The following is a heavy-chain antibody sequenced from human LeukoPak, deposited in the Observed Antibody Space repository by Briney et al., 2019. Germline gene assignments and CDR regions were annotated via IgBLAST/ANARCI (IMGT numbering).Heavy chain of an antibody. CDR3: ARAKGGDYYDSSGKWLDY. Sequence: SETLSLTCAVYGGSFSGYYWSWIRQPPGEGLEWIGEINHSGSTNYNPSLKSRVTISVDTSKNQFSLKLSSVTAADTAVYYCARAKGGDYYDSSGKWLDYWGQGTLVTVSS. CDR2: INHSGST. CDR1: GGSFSGYY. J-gene: IGHJ4*02. D-gene: IGHD3-22*01. V-gene: IGHV4-34*09.